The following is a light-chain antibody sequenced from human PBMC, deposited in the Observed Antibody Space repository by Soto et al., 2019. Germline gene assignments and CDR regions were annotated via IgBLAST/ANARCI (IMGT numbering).Light chain of an antibody. CDR1: SSDVGTYNR. Sequence: QYALTQPPSVSGSPGQSVTISCTGTSSDVGTYNRVSWYQQSPGTGPKLMIYEVTNRPSGVPDRFSGSKSGNTASLTISGLQADDEADYYCRSYTTSSTFVIFGGGTKLTVL. V-gene: IGLV2-18*02. CDR3: RSYTTSSTFVI. J-gene: IGLJ2*01. CDR2: EVT.